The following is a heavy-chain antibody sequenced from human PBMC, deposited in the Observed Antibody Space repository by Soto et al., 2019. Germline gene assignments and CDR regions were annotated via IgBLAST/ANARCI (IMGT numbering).Heavy chain of an antibody. CDR2: IYYSGST. CDR1: GGSISSYY. D-gene: IGHD4-17*01. CDR3: ARDRGIDDYCDYAPFDY. V-gene: IGHV4-59*01. J-gene: IGHJ4*02. Sequence: QVQLQESGPGLVKPSETLSLTCTVSGGSISSYYWSWIRQPPGKGLEWIGYIYYSGSTNYNPSLKSRVTISVDTSKNQFSLKLSSVTAADTAVYYCARDRGIDDYCDYAPFDYWGQGPLVTVSS.